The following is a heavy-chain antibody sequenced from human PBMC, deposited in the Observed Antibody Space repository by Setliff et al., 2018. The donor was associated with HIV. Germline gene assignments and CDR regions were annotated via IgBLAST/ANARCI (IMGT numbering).Heavy chain of an antibody. J-gene: IGHJ4*02. CDR2: IYYSGST. Sequence: SETLSLTCTVSGGSISSGDYYWSWIRQPPGKGLEWIGYIYYSGSTYYNPSLKSRVTISVDTSKNQFSLKLSSVTAADTAVYYCARQTATGTSATFDSWGQGSLVTVSS. V-gene: IGHV4-30-4*08. CDR1: GGSISSGDYY. CDR3: ARQTATGTSATFDS. D-gene: IGHD2-21*02.